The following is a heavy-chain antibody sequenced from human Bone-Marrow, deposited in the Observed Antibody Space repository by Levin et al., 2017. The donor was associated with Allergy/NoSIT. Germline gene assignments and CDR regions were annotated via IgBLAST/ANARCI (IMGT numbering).Heavy chain of an antibody. J-gene: IGHJ4*02. Sequence: NPSETLSLTCAVSGGSISSANWWSWVRQPPGKGLAWVGEIFHSGSPTYSPTLKSRSTISLDKSKNQFSLKLTSVTAAATALYDCAMGLRNSGWFTDYWGQGTLVVVSS. V-gene: IGHV4-4*02. D-gene: IGHD6-19*01. CDR3: AMGLRNSGWFTDY. CDR1: GGSISSANW. CDR2: IFHSGSP.